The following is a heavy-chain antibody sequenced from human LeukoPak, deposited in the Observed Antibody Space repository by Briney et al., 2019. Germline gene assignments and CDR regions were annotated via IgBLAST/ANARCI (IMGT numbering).Heavy chain of an antibody. Sequence: PGGSLRLSCAASGFTFSTYIMNWVRQAPGKGLEWVSYISSSSSTIYYADSVKGRFTISRDNARNSLYLQMNSLRAEDTAVYYCARTYYDSSGHRNFDYWGQGTLVTVSS. D-gene: IGHD3-22*01. CDR1: GFTFSTYI. CDR2: ISSSSSTI. V-gene: IGHV3-48*01. J-gene: IGHJ4*02. CDR3: ARTYYDSSGHRNFDY.